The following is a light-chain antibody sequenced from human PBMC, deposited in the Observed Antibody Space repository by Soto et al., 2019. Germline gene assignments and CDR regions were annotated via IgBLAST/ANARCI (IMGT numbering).Light chain of an antibody. CDR3: QTWGTGIHVV. Sequence: QPVLTQSPSASASLGASVKLTCTLSSGHSSYAIAWHQQQPEKGPRYLMKLNSDGSHSKGDGIPDRFSGSSSGAERYLTISFLHSEDEADYSCQTWGTGIHVVFGGGTKLTVL. CDR1: SGHSSYA. CDR2: LNSDGSH. V-gene: IGLV4-69*01. J-gene: IGLJ2*01.